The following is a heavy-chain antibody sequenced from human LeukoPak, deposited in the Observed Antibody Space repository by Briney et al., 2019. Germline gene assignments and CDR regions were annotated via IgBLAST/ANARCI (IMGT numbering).Heavy chain of an antibody. CDR2: INSDGSST. CDR1: GFTLSSYW. D-gene: IGHD1-26*01. J-gene: IGHJ4*02. Sequence: GRSLRLSCAASGFTLSSYWMHWVRHAPGKGLVWVSRINSDGSSTSYADSVKGRFTISRDNAKNTLYLQMNSLRAEDTAVYYCARAVSGSYAPFDYWGQGTLVTVSS. CDR3: ARAVSGSYAPFDY. V-gene: IGHV3-74*01.